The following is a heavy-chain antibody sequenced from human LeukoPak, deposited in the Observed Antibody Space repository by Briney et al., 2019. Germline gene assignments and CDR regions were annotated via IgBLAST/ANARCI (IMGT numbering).Heavy chain of an antibody. J-gene: IGHJ3*02. CDR2: IWYDGSNK. V-gene: IGHV3-33*01. CDR1: GFTFSSYG. CDR3: ARAKDNSGRDGFDI. D-gene: IGHD6-19*01. Sequence: GGSLRLSCAASGFTFSSYGIHWVRQAPGKGLEWVAVIWYDGSNKYYGDSVKGRFTISRDNSKDTLYLQMNSLRAEDTAVYYCARAKDNSGRDGFDIWGQGTMVTVSS.